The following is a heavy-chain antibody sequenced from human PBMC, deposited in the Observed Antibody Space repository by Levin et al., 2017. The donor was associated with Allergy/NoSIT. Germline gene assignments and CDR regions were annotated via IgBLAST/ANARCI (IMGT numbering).Heavy chain of an antibody. CDR1: GFSLSPSGVG. D-gene: IGHD3-10*01. CDR3: AHFSRTWYYYGSGSTSGSFDY. Sequence: ESGPTLVKPTQTLTLTCTFSGFSLSPSGVGVGWIRQPSGKALEWLALIYWDDDKRYSPSLKSRHTITKDTSKNQVVLTMAYMDPMDTATYCCAHFSRTWYYYGSGSTSGSFDYWGQGTLVTVSS. CDR2: IYWDDDK. J-gene: IGHJ4*02. V-gene: IGHV2-5*02.